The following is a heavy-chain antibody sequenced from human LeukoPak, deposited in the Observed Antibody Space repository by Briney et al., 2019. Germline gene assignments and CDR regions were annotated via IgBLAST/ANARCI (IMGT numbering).Heavy chain of an antibody. J-gene: IGHJ4*01. CDR2: ISGSGTPT. Sequence: GGSLRLSCAASGFTFRNYAMSWVRQASDKGLEWVSAISGSGTPTYTADSVKGRFTISRDNSKNTLYLQMNSLRAEDTAVYYCATAVSDYRTDYWGHGTLVTVSS. CDR3: ATAVSDYRTDY. V-gene: IGHV3-23*01. D-gene: IGHD4-11*01. CDR1: GFTFRNYA.